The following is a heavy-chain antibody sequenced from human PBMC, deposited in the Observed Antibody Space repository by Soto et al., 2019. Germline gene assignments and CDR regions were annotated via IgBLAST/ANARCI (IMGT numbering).Heavy chain of an antibody. Sequence: TSVKVSFKASGYTLTGYYMHWVRQAPGQGLEWMGCINPNSGGTNYAQKFQGRVTMTRDTSISTAYMELSRLRSDDTAVYYCAGVQAPPPWTFDIWGQGTMVTVSS. J-gene: IGHJ3*02. D-gene: IGHD1-1*01. V-gene: IGHV1-2*02. CDR2: INPNSGGT. CDR1: GYTLTGYY. CDR3: AGVQAPPPWTFDI.